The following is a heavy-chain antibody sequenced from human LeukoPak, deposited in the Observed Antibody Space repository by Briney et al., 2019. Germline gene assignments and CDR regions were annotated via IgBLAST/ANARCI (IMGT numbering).Heavy chain of an antibody. CDR3: ARTLFGDQYQLLHNWFDP. J-gene: IGHJ5*02. CDR1: GYTFTNYA. CDR2: INTDTGNP. V-gene: IGHV7-4-1*02. Sequence: ASVKVSCTASGYTFTNYAMNWVRQAPGQGLEWMGWINTDTGNPAYAQGFTRRLVFSLGTSASTAYLQISSLKAEDTAVYYCARTLFGDQYQLLHNWFDPWGQGTLVTVSS. D-gene: IGHD2-2*01.